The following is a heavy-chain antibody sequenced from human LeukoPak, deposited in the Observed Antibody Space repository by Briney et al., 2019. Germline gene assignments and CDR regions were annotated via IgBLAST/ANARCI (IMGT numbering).Heavy chain of an antibody. V-gene: IGHV3-21*06. J-gene: IGHJ3*02. CDR1: GFTFSSYA. CDR3: ARAKRNAFDI. CDR2: ISGSSGYI. Sequence: GGSLRLSCAASGFTFSSYAMSWVRQAPGKGLEWVSAISGSSGYIFYADSVKGRFTISRDNAKNSLYLQMNSLRAEDTAVYYCARAKRNAFDIWGQGTMVTVSS.